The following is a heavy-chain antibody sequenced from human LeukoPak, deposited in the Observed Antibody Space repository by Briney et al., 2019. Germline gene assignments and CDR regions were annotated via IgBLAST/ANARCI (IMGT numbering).Heavy chain of an antibody. J-gene: IGHJ4*02. D-gene: IGHD3-9*01. V-gene: IGHV4-39*01. Sequence: PSETLSLTCSVSSGSIISSSHYWGWIRQSPGKGLEWIGSIYYSGSTYYNPSLKSRVTISVDTSKNQFSLKLSSVTAADTAVYYCARQRYFDWLSPFDYWGQGTLVTVSS. CDR3: ARQRYFDWLSPFDY. CDR1: SGSIISSSHY. CDR2: IYYSGST.